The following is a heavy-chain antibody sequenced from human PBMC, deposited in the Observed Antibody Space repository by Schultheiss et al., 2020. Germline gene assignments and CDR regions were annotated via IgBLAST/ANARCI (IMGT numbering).Heavy chain of an antibody. CDR1: GFTFSTFT. D-gene: IGHD2-2*01. V-gene: IGHV3-21*01. CDR3: ARSERYCSSTSCARLDY. J-gene: IGHJ4*02. CDR2: ISSSSSYI. Sequence: GGSLRLSCAASGFTFSTFTMSWVRQAPGKGLEWVSSISSSSSYIYYADSVKGRFTISRDNAKSSLYLQMNSLRAEDTAVYYCARSERYCSSTSCARLDYWGQGTLVTVYS.